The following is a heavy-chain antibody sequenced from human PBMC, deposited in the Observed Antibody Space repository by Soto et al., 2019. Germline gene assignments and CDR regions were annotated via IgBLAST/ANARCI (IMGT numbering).Heavy chain of an antibody. CDR1: GGSISSSSYY. Sequence: SETLSLSCTVSGGSISSSSYYWGWIRQPPGKGLEWIGSIYYSGSTYYNPSLKSRVTISVDTSKNQFSLKLSSVTAADTAVYYCARRGAAAGILFDYWGQGTLVTVSS. J-gene: IGHJ4*02. CDR3: ARRGAAAGILFDY. CDR2: IYYSGST. D-gene: IGHD6-13*01. V-gene: IGHV4-39*01.